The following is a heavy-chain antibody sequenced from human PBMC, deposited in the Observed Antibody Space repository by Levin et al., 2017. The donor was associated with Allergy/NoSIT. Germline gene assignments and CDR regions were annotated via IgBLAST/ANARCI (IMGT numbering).Heavy chain of an antibody. Sequence: SQTLSLTCAIYGGSLRGYYWTWLRQPPGKGLESIGEINHSGSTNYNPSLKSRVTISVDTSKNQFSLRLSSVNAADTAVYYCARGSYDILSGYYSDNYYGMDVWGQGTTVTVSS. D-gene: IGHD3-9*01. CDR1: GGSLRGYY. CDR3: ARGSYDILSGYYSDNYYGMDV. V-gene: IGHV4-34*01. J-gene: IGHJ6*02. CDR2: INHSGST.